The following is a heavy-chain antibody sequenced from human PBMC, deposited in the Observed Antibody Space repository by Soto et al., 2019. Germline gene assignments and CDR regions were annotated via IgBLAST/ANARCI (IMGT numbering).Heavy chain of an antibody. CDR3: ARDGVAAFPKNWFDP. D-gene: IGHD6-6*01. V-gene: IGHV1-69*13. Sequence: SVKVSCKASGGTFSSYAISWVRQAPGQGLEWMGGIIPIFGTANYAQKFQGRVTITADESTSTAYMELSSLRSEDTAVYYCARDGVAAFPKNWFDPWGQGTLVTVSS. CDR1: GGTFSSYA. CDR2: IIPIFGTA. J-gene: IGHJ5*02.